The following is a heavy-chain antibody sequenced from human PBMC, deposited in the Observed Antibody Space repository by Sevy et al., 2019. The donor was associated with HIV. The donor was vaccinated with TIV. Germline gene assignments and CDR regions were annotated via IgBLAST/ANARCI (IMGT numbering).Heavy chain of an antibody. D-gene: IGHD3-16*01. CDR1: GGTFDTYS. J-gene: IGHJ3*02. CDR3: ARDRDITFGGGDAFDI. Sequence: ASVKVSCKTSGGTFDTYSISWLRQAPGQGLEWMGGITPFFRTANYAQKFQGRVTITADESTGTAYMELSSLRSEDSAVYYCARDRDITFGGGDAFDIWGQWTMVTVS. V-gene: IGHV1-69*13. CDR2: ITPFFRTA.